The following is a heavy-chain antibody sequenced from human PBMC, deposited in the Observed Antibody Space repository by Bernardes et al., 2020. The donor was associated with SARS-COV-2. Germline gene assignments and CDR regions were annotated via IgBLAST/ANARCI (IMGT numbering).Heavy chain of an antibody. D-gene: IGHD3-22*01. CDR3: AIPPTNYDRYGMDV. Sequence: ASMKVSCKASGYTFTGYYMHWVRQAPGQGLEWMGWINPNSGGTNYAQKFQGRVTMTRDTSISTAYMELSSLRSDDTAVYYCAIPPTNYDRYGMDVWGQGTTVTVSS. CDR2: INPNSGGT. V-gene: IGHV1-2*02. CDR1: GYTFTGYY. J-gene: IGHJ6*02.